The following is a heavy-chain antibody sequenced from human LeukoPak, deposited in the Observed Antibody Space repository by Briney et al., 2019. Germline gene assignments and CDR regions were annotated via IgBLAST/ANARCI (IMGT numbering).Heavy chain of an antibody. D-gene: IGHD1-26*01. Sequence: SQTLSPTCTVSGGSISNDDYYWTWIRQSPGKGLEWIGYIVCRGSTYYTPSLKSRLTISVDTSKNHCSMKLTSVTAPDTAIYFCARDQRSSGSNIFDYWGQGTLVTVSS. CDR2: IVCRGST. CDR3: ARDQRSSGSNIFDY. V-gene: IGHV4-30-4*01. J-gene: IGHJ4*02. CDR1: GGSISNDDYY.